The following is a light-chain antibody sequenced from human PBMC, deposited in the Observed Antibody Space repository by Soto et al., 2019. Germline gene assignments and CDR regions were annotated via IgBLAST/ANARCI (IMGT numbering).Light chain of an antibody. CDR1: KLGDKY. Sequence: SYELTQPPSVSVSPGQTANITCSGDKLGDKYACWYQQRPGQSPVLVIYQHSKRPSGIPERFSGSNSGNTATLTISGTQAMDEADYYCQAWDSSTANVVFGGGTTLTVL. V-gene: IGLV3-1*01. CDR2: QHS. CDR3: QAWDSSTANVV. J-gene: IGLJ2*01.